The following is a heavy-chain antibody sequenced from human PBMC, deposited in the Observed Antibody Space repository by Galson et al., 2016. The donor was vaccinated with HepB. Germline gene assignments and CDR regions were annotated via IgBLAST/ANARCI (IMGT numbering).Heavy chain of an antibody. Sequence: SLRLSCAASGFTFNNYAMTWVRRVPGKGLEWVSTISGSAHSTYYADSVRGRFTISRDNSKNTLYLQMSSLRAEDTAVYYCAKNTQLLSPTARFDYWGQGSLVTVSS. V-gene: IGHV3-23*01. CDR1: GFTFNNYA. CDR3: AKNTQLLSPTARFDY. J-gene: IGHJ4*02. D-gene: IGHD2/OR15-2a*01. CDR2: ISGSAHST.